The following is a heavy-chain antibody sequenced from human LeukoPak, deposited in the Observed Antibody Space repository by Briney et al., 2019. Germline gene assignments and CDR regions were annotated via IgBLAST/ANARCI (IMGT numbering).Heavy chain of an antibody. V-gene: IGHV1-3*01. CDR1: GGTFSSYA. D-gene: IGHD1-14*01. Sequence: ASVKVSCKASGGTFSSYAISWVRQAPGQRLEWMGWINAGNGNTKYSQKFQGRVTITRDTSASTAYMELSSLRSEDTAVYYCARDDNPVHQHWGQGTLVTVSS. CDR3: ARDDNPVHQH. J-gene: IGHJ1*01. CDR2: INAGNGNT.